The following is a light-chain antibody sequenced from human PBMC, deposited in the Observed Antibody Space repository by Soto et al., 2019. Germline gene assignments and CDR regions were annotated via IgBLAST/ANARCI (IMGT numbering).Light chain of an antibody. V-gene: IGKV3-20*01. CDR3: QQYGSLSWT. J-gene: IGKJ1*01. Sequence: EIVMTQSPATLSVSPGERATLSCRASQSVSSKVAWYQFKPGQAPRIIIFGASGRATGIPDRFSGSGSGTDFTLTISRLEPEDFAVYYCQQYGSLSWTFGQGTKVDIK. CDR1: QSVSSK. CDR2: GAS.